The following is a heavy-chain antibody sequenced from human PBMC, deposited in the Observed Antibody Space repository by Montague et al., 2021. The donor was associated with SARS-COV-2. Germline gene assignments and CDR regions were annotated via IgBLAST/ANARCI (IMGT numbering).Heavy chain of an antibody. CDR3: TSGEGNYGWRYYFDY. V-gene: IGHV4-59*02. D-gene: IGHD3-10*01. J-gene: IGHJ4*02. CDR1: GDSVDSDC. CDR2: IHYTGST. Sequence: SETLSLTCTVSGDSVDSDCWSWVRQPPGERLEWIGHIHYTGSTEYNPSLKSRASISADASKNSLSLSLASVTAADTAVYYCTSGEGNYGWRYYFDYWGQGTLVTVSS.